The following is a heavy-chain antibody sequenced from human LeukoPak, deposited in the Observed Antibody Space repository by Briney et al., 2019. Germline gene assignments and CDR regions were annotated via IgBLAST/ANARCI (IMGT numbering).Heavy chain of an antibody. CDR2: MYTSGSA. Sequence: SETLSLTCTVSGGSISSYYWSWIRQPAGKGLEWIGHMYTSGSANYNPSLKSRVSMSIDTSKTQFSLKLRSVTAADTAVFYCARWNYHGFDIWGQGTMVTVSS. D-gene: IGHD1-7*01. CDR3: ARWNYHGFDI. J-gene: IGHJ3*02. CDR1: GGSISSYY. V-gene: IGHV4-4*07.